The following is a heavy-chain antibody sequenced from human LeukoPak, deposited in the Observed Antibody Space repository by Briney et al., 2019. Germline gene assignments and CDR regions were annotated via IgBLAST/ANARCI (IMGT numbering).Heavy chain of an antibody. CDR1: GYTFSGYY. CDR2: INSNSGAR. D-gene: IGHD1-26*01. V-gene: IGHV1-2*02. CDR3: ARGRGGATTGFDH. Sequence: ASVKVSRKASGYTFSGYYMHWVRQSPGQGLESMGWINSNSGARNYAPKFQGRVTFSRDNSISTAYLELSSLRSDDTAIYYCARGRGGATTGFDHWGQGTLVTVS. J-gene: IGHJ4*02.